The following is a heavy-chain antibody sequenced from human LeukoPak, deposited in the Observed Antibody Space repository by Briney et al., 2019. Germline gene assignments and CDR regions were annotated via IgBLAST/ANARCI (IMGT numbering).Heavy chain of an antibody. CDR1: GGAISSGGYY. V-gene: IGHV4-31*03. Sequence: PSETLSLTCTVSGGAISSGGYYWHWIRQHPGKGLEWIGFISYSGSTYYNPSLKSRVTISGDTSKNQFSLKLSSVTAADTAVYFCARLNDFWSGYYLRSFDYWGQGTLVTVSS. CDR3: ARLNDFWSGYYLRSFDY. D-gene: IGHD3-3*01. J-gene: IGHJ4*02. CDR2: ISYSGST.